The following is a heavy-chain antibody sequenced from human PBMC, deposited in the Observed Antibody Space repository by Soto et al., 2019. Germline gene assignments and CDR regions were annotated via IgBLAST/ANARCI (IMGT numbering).Heavy chain of an antibody. J-gene: IGHJ5*02. V-gene: IGHV4-61*08. CDR1: GYSFTSGGYY. Sequence: SEPLSLTGTFSGYSFTSGGYYWSWILQHPGKGLEWIVYIYYSGITNYNPSLKSRVTISVDTSKNQFSLKLSSVTAADTAVYYCARGSRSWYGNLFDPWGQGTLVTVSS. D-gene: IGHD6-13*01. CDR3: ARGSRSWYGNLFDP. CDR2: IYYSGIT.